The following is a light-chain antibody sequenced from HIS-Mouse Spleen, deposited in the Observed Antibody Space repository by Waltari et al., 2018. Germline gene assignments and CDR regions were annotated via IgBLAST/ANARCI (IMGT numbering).Light chain of an antibody. CDR2: DVS. V-gene: IGLV2-14*03. CDR1: SSYVGGYNY. J-gene: IGLJ3*02. CDR3: SSYTSSSTWV. Sequence: QAALTQPASVSGSPGQSITISCTGTSSYVGGYNYVSWYQQHPGKAPKLMIYDVSNRPSGVSNRFSGSKSGNTASLTISGLQAEDEADYYCSSYTSSSTWVFGGGTKLTVL.